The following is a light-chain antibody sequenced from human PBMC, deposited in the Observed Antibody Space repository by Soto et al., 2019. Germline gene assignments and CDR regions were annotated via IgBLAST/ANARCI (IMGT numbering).Light chain of an antibody. CDR2: DVH. J-gene: IGLJ2*01. Sequence: QSALTQPPSVSGSPGQSITISCTGTSSDVGGSNYVSWYQQHPGKAPKLMIYDVHNRPSGISNRFSGSKSGNTASLTISGLQAEDEADYYCSSYRSGSTLVFGGGTKLTVL. V-gene: IGLV2-14*01. CDR1: SSDVGGSNY. CDR3: SSYRSGSTLV.